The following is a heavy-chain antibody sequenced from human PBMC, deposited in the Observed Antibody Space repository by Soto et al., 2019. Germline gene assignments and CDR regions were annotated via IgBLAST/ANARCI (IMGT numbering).Heavy chain of an antibody. D-gene: IGHD1-7*01. CDR1: GFTFSSYW. Sequence: GGSLRLSCAASGFTFSSYWMSWVRQAPGKGLEWVANIKQDGSEKYYVDSVKGRFTISRDNAKNSLYLQMNSLRAEDTAVYYCARDLYLELRSFWFDPWGQGTLVTVSS. V-gene: IGHV3-7*01. CDR2: IKQDGSEK. J-gene: IGHJ5*02. CDR3: ARDLYLELRSFWFDP.